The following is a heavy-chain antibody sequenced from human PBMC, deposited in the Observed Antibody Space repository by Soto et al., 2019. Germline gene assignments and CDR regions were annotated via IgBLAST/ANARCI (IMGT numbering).Heavy chain of an antibody. CDR2: ISGSGHST. CDR1: GFTFSSYA. CDR3: ATDKGWRGAFDI. Sequence: GGSLRLSCAASGFTFSSYAMSWVRQAPGKGLEWVSAISGSGHSTYYADSVKGRFTISRDNSKNTLYLQMNSLRAEDTAVYYCATDKGWRGAFDIWGQGTMVTVSS. V-gene: IGHV3-23*01. J-gene: IGHJ3*02. D-gene: IGHD2-15*01.